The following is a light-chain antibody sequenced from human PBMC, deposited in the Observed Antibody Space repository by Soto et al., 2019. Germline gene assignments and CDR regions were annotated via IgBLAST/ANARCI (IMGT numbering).Light chain of an antibody. J-gene: IGKJ1*01. CDR3: QKYGRSPWT. V-gene: IGKV3-11*01. CDR2: DES. Sequence: VLTQSPATLSLSPGESARLSWRASQSVRSYLAWYQQKTGQAPRLLIYDESNRATGIPDRLSGSGSGTEFNLTISSLEPEDFAVYYYQKYGRSPWTFGQGTKVDIK. CDR1: QSVRSY.